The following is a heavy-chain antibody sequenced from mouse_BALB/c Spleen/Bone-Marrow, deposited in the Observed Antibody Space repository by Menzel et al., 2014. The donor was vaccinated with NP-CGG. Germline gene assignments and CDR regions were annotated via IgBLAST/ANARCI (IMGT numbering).Heavy chain of an antibody. V-gene: IGHV14-3*02. Sequence: EVQRVESGAELVKPGASVKSSCTASGFNIKDTYMHWVKQRPEQGLEWIGRIDPANGNTKYNPKFQGKATITADTSSNTAYLQLSSLTSEDTAVYYCARREYYAMDYWGQGTSVTVSS. J-gene: IGHJ4*01. CDR1: GFNIKDTY. CDR3: ARREYYAMDY. CDR2: IDPANGNT.